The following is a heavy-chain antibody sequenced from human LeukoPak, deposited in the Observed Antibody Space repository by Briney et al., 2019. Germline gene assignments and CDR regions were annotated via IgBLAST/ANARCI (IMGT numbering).Heavy chain of an antibody. Sequence: GGSLRLSYAASGFTFSSSAMSWVRQAPGKGLEWVSTISGSGGTTYYPDSVKGRFTISRDNSKSTLSLQMNSLRAEDTAVYYCAKGRDGYNRYDYWGQGTLVTVSS. CDR3: AKGRDGYNRYDY. V-gene: IGHV3-23*01. CDR2: ISGSGGTT. CDR1: GFTFSSSA. J-gene: IGHJ4*02. D-gene: IGHD3-16*02.